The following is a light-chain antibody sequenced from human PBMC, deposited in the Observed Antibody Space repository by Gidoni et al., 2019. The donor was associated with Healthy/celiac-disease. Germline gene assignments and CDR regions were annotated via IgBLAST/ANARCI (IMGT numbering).Light chain of an antibody. CDR2: AAS. CDR3: QQLNSYPLT. J-gene: IGKJ4*01. V-gene: IGKV1-9*01. Sequence: DIQLTQSPSFLSASVGDRVTITCWASQGISSYLACYQQKPGKAPKLLIYAASTLQSGVPSRFSGSGSGTEFTLTISSLQPEDFATYYCQQLNSYPLTFGGGTKVEIK. CDR1: QGISSY.